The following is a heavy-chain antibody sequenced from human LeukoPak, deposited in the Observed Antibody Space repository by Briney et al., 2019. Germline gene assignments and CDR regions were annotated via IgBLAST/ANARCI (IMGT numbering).Heavy chain of an antibody. CDR3: AKELGGYYTSYYFDY. J-gene: IGHJ4*02. D-gene: IGHD3-3*01. CDR1: GFTFSSYA. Sequence: GGSLRLSCAASGFTFSSYATSWVRQAPGKGLEWVSAISGSGGSTYYADSVKGRFTISRDNSKNTLYLQMNSLRAEDTAVYYCAKELGGYYTSYYFDYWGQGTLVTVSS. CDR2: ISGSGGST. V-gene: IGHV3-23*01.